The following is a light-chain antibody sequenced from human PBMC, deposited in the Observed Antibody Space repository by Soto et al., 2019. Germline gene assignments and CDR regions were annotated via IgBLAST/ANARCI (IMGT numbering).Light chain of an antibody. V-gene: IGKV3-11*01. J-gene: IGKJ4*01. CDR3: QQRSQWPLT. CDR2: DAF. CDR1: QSIGTS. Sequence: EIVLTQSPATLSLSPGERATLSCRASQSIGTSLDWYQQKPGQVPRLLIFDAFDRATGMPVRFSGSGSGTAFTLTLSHLEPDDFAVYYCQQRSQWPLTFGGGTKVAIK.